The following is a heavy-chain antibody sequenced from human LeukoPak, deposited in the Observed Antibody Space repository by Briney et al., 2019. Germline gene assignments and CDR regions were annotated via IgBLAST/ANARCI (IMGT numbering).Heavy chain of an antibody. V-gene: IGHV1-2*02. D-gene: IGHD4-17*01. Sequence: ASVKVSCKASGYTFTGYYMHWVRQAPGQGLEWMGWINPNSGGTNYAQKFQGRVTMTRDTSTSTVYMELSSLRSEDTAVYYCARSDETYGDLAESFDYWGQGTLVTVSS. J-gene: IGHJ4*02. CDR2: INPNSGGT. CDR3: ARSDETYGDLAESFDY. CDR1: GYTFTGYY.